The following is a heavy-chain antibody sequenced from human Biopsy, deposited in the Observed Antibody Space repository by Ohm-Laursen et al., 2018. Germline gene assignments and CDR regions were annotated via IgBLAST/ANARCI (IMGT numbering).Heavy chain of an antibody. V-gene: IGHV4-39*02. CDR3: ARDYDTSGYYYVS. J-gene: IGHJ5*02. Sequence: SETLSLTCTVSGGSISNNNYYWVWIRQPPGKGLEWIGSIFYRGSPYYKPSLKSRVNISVDTSKHHFSLKLKSVTAADAAVYYCARDYDTSGYYYVSWGQGTLVTVSS. D-gene: IGHD3-22*01. CDR2: IFYRGSP. CDR1: GGSISNNNYY.